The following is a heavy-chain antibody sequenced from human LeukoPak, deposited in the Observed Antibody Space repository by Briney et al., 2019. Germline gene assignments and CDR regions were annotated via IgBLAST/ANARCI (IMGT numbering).Heavy chain of an antibody. V-gene: IGHV4-34*01. J-gene: IGHJ4*02. D-gene: IGHD6-19*01. CDR1: GGSFSGYS. CDR2: INHSGST. CDR3: ARGVRIAVAHPHLDY. Sequence: SETLSLTCAVYGGSFSGYSWSWIRQPPGRRLEWIGEINHSGSTNYNPSLKSRVTISVDTSNKQFSLKLSSVTAADTAVYYCARGVRIAVAHPHLDYWGLGSLVTVSS.